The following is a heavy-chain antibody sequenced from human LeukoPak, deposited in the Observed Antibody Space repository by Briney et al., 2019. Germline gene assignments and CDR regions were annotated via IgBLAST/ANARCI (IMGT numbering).Heavy chain of an antibody. J-gene: IGHJ4*02. V-gene: IGHV1-2*02. D-gene: IGHD4-17*01. CDR3: ARLSTVTTSFDY. CDR1: GYTFTGYY. Sequence: ASVKVSCKASGYTFTGYYIHWVRQAPGQGLEWMGWINPHSGGTNYAQKFQGGVTMTRDTSITTAYMELSSLRSDDTAVYYCARLSTVTTSFDYWGQGTLVTVSS. CDR2: INPHSGGT.